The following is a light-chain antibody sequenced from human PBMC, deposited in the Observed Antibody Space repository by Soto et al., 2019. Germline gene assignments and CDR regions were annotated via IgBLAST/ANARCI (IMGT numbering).Light chain of an antibody. J-gene: IGKJ1*01. V-gene: IGKV1-5*01. Sequence: DIQMTQSPSTLSASVGDRVTITCRASQSISSWLAWYQQKPGKAPKLLIYDASSLECGVPSRFSGSGSGTEFTFTIISLQPDDFATYYCQQYNSYSWTFGQGTKVDIK. CDR3: QQYNSYSWT. CDR1: QSISSW. CDR2: DAS.